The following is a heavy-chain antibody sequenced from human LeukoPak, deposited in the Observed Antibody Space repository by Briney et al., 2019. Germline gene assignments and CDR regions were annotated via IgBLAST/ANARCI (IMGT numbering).Heavy chain of an antibody. CDR2: MNPHSGNT. V-gene: IGHV1-8*01. J-gene: IGHJ5*02. CDR3: ARLSSHYGDYKVDP. Sequence: ASVKVSCKASGYTFTSYDINWVRQATGQGLEWMGWMNPHSGNTGYAQKFQGRVTMTRNTSISTAYMELSSLRSEDTAVYYCARLSSHYGDYKVDPWGQGTLVTVSS. D-gene: IGHD4-17*01. CDR1: GYTFTSYD.